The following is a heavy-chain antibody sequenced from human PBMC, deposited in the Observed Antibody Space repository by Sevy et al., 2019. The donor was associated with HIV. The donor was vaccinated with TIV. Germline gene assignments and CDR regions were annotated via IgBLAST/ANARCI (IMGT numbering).Heavy chain of an antibody. CDR1: GGSISSYY. CDR3: ARVRGRSRGYYYGSGRYADYYYYMDV. J-gene: IGHJ6*03. Sequence: SETLSLTCTVSGGSISSYYWSWIRQPPGKGLEWIGYIYYSGSTNYNPSLKSGVTISVDTSKNQFSLKLSSVTAADTAVYYCARVRGRSRGYYYGSGRYADYYYYMDVWGKGTTVTVSS. D-gene: IGHD3-10*01. V-gene: IGHV4-59*01. CDR2: IYYSGST.